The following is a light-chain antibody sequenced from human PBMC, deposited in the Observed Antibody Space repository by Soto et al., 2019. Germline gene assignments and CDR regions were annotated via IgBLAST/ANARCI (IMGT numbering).Light chain of an antibody. CDR2: ASS. V-gene: IGKV1-6*01. J-gene: IGKJ1*01. CDR1: QGIRNA. CDR3: LQDYTYPRT. Sequence: IQMTQSPSSLSASVGDRVTIACRASQGIRNALAWYQQRPGKAPTLLSYASSNLQAGVPSRFRGSGSGAEFTLTISSLQPEDSATYYCLQDYTYPRTFGQGTKVEI.